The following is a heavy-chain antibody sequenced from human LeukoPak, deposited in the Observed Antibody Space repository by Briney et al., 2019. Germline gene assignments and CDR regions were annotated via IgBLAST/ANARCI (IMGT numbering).Heavy chain of an antibody. Sequence: PGGSLRLSCAASGFTFTSYWLSWVRQAPGKGLEWVANINQDGGEKYYVDSVKGRFTISRDNSKNTLYLQMNSLRAEDTAVYYCARDEGQQLFDYWGQGTLVTVSS. CDR1: GFTFTSYW. CDR3: ARDEGQQLFDY. D-gene: IGHD6-13*01. CDR2: INQDGGEK. V-gene: IGHV3-7*01. J-gene: IGHJ4*02.